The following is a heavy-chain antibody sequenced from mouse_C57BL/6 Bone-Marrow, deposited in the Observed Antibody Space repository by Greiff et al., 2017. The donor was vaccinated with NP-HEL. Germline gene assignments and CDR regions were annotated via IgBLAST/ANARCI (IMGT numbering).Heavy chain of an antibody. CDR3: ARNWDGSFDY. CDR2: INPNNGGT. CDR1: GYTFTDYN. D-gene: IGHD4-1*01. J-gene: IGHJ2*01. V-gene: IGHV1-18*01. Sequence: EVQLQQSGPELVKPGASVKIPCKASGYTFTDYNMDWVKQSHGKSLEWIGDINPNNGGTIYNQKFKGKATLTVEKSSSTAYMELRSLTSEDTAVYYCARNWDGSFDYWGQGTTLTVSS.